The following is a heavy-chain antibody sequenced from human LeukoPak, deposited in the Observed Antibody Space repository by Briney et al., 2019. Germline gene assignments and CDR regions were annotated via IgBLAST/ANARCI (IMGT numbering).Heavy chain of an antibody. CDR2: IIGSGGST. CDR3: AKGRGLTSRWLLYFDY. Sequence: GGSLRLSCAASGFTFSSYAMSWVRQAREKGLEWVSAIIGSGGSTYYADSVKGRFTISRDNSKNTLYLQMNSLRAEDTAVYYCAKGRGLTSRWLLYFDYWGQGTLVTVSS. CDR1: GFTFSSYA. V-gene: IGHV3-23*01. J-gene: IGHJ4*02. D-gene: IGHD2-21*02.